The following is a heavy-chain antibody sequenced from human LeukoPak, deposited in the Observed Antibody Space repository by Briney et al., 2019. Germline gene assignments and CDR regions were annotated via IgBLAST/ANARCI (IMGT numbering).Heavy chain of an antibody. V-gene: IGHV4-34*01. J-gene: IGHJ5*02. Sequence: PSETLSLTCAVYGGSFSGYYWSWIRQPPGKGLEWIGEINRSGSTKYNPSLKSRVTISEDTSKNQFSLKLSSVTAADTAVYYCARQASLLWFGELESGNWFDPWGQGTLVTVSS. CDR3: ARQASLLWFGELESGNWFDP. D-gene: IGHD3-10*01. CDR2: INRSGST. CDR1: GGSFSGYY.